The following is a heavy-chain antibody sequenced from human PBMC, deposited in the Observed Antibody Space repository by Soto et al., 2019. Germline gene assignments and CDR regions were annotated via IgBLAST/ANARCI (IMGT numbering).Heavy chain of an antibody. CDR2: ISWDGGSA. D-gene: IGHD2-8*02. J-gene: IGHJ4*02. CDR1: GFTFDDYT. Sequence: SGGSLRLSCAASGFTFDDYTMHWVRQPPGKGLEWVSLISWDGGSAYYADSVKRRFTVSRDNTKNSLFLQMKSLRTEDTAVYYCTKAGRTGLSPFDSWGQGTLVTVS. CDR3: TKAGRTGLSPFDS. V-gene: IGHV3-43*01.